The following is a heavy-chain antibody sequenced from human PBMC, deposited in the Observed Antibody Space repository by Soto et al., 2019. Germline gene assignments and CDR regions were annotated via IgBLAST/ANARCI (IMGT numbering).Heavy chain of an antibody. J-gene: IGHJ4*02. CDR3: AASTFQYGVSGYFHLDY. D-gene: IGHD3-3*01. CDR2: IIPMYDSV. Sequence: QVHLVQSGTEVKKTGSSVKVSCKTSGGTFSNFAISWVRQAPGQGLEWMGGIIPMYDSVSYAQKSQGRVTITADKFTGTAYMELNSLRSEDTAIYFCAASTFQYGVSGYFHLDYWGQGTPVTVSS. V-gene: IGHV1-69*06. CDR1: GGTFSNFA.